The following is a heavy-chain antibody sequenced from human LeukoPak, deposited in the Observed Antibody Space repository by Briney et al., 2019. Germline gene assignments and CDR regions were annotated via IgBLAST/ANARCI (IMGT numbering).Heavy chain of an antibody. CDR3: ARGPSGYHNT. J-gene: IGHJ4*02. CDR1: GGTFSSYA. D-gene: IGHD5-12*01. V-gene: IGHV1-69*06. Sequence: SVKVSCKGSGGTFSSYAISWVRQAPGQGLEWMGGIIPIFGTANYAQKLQGRVTITADKSTSTAYMELSSLRSEDTAVYYCARGPSGYHNTGGQGTLVTVSS. CDR2: IIPIFGTA.